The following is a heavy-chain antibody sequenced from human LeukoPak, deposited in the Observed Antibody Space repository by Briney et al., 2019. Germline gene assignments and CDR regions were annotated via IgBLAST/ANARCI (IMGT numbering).Heavy chain of an antibody. J-gene: IGHJ4*02. V-gene: IGHV3-11*03. D-gene: IGHD6-19*01. Sequence: GGALRLSCAASGFTFSDEYMSWIRQAPGKGLEWVSYISNSGSYTNYADSVKGRFTISRDNAKNSLYLQMNSLRAEDAAVYYCARSRGAGPGAYFDYWGQGTLITVSS. CDR1: GFTFSDEY. CDR3: ARSRGAGPGAYFDY. CDR2: ISNSGSYT.